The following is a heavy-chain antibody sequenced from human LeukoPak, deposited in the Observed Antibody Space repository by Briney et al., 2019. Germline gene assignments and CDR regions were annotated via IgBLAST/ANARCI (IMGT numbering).Heavy chain of an antibody. V-gene: IGHV4-38-2*02. CDR3: ARNGIVATEDY. CDR1: GYSISSGYY. Sequence: SETLSLTCTVSGYSISSGYYWGWIRQPPGKGLEWIGSIYHSGSTYYNPSLKSRVTISVDTSKNQFSLKLSSVTAADTAVYYCARNGIVATEDYCGQGTLVTVSS. D-gene: IGHD5-12*01. J-gene: IGHJ4*02. CDR2: IYHSGST.